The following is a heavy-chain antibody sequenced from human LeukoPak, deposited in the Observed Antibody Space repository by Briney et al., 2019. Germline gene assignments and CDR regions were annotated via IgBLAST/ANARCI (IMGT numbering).Heavy chain of an antibody. CDR1: GFTFSSYS. J-gene: IGHJ4*02. V-gene: IGHV3-21*01. Sequence: GGSLRLSCAASGFTFSSYSMNWVRQAPGKGVEWVSSISSSSRYIYYADSVKGGLTISRDNAKKSLYVQMNSLRAEVTAVYYCSIMGLSYYFDYWGQGTLVTVSA. CDR2: ISSSSRYI. D-gene: IGHD2-8*01. CDR3: SIMGLSYYFDY.